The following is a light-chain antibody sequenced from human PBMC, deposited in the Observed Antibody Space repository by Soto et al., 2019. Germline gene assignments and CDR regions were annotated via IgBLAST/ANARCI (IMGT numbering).Light chain of an antibody. CDR2: GAS. V-gene: IGKV3-20*01. Sequence: EIVLTQSPGTLSLSPGERGTLSYRASQSLTSNSLAWYQKRPGQAPRLLVYGASTRVTDIPDRFSGSGSGTDFTLTINGLEPDDFAVYYCQQYGDSPPSTFGQGTKVEV. J-gene: IGKJ1*01. CDR1: QSLTSNS. CDR3: QQYGDSPPST.